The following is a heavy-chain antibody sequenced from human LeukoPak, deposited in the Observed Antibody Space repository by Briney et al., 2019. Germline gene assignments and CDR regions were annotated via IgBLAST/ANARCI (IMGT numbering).Heavy chain of an antibody. D-gene: IGHD5-12*01. CDR3: ATDAEGGATRGFDP. J-gene: IGHJ5*02. CDR1: GYTLTELS. Sequence: ASVKVSCKVSGYTLTELSMHWVRQAPGKGLEWMGGFDPEDGETIYAQKFQGRVTMTEDTSTDTAYMELSSLRSEDTAVYYCATDAEGGATRGFDPWGQGTLVTVSS. V-gene: IGHV1-24*01. CDR2: FDPEDGET.